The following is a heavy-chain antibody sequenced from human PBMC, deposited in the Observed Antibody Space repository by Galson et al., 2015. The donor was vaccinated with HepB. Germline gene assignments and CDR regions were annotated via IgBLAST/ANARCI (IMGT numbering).Heavy chain of an antibody. D-gene: IGHD2-21*01. V-gene: IGHV3-23*01. J-gene: IGHJ4*02. CDR2: ILSNGNT. CDR3: ARRGEGNFDF. Sequence: SLRLSCAASGFTFNDYTMGWVRQAPRKGLEWVSAILSNGNTNYTDAVEDRFTITRDNSTKTLDLQKNSLRVEDTAVYFCARRGEGNFDFWGQGTLVTVSS. CDR1: GFTFNDYT.